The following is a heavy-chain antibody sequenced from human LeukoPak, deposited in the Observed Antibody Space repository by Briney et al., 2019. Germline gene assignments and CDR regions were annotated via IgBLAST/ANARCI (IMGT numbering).Heavy chain of an antibody. V-gene: IGHV3-48*02. J-gene: IGHJ6*02. Sequence: GGSLRLSCAASGFTFSSYSMNWVRQAPGKGLEWVSYISSSSSTIYYADSVKGRFTISRDNAKNSLYLQMNSLRDEDTAVYYCARDLGDSSGYYFWGPYGMDVWGQGATV. CDR2: ISSSSSTI. CDR3: ARDLGDSSGYYFWGPYGMDV. D-gene: IGHD3-22*01. CDR1: GFTFSSYS.